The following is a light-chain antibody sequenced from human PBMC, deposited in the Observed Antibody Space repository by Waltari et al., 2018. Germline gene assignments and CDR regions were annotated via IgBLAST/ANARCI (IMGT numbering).Light chain of an antibody. Sequence: DIQMTQSQSFVSASVGDRVTITCRASQDIVTWLAWYQQKPGQAPTLLIYATFIVQTGVPARFSGSGSGTDFTLTISGLQPEDSANYYCQQAKQFPLTFGGGTHVEIK. CDR2: ATF. CDR3: QQAKQFPLT. V-gene: IGKV1-12*01. CDR1: QDIVTW. J-gene: IGKJ4*01.